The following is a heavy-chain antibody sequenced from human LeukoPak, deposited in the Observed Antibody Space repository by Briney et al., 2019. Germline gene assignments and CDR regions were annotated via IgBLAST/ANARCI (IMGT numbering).Heavy chain of an antibody. D-gene: IGHD3-3*01. CDR3: ARDRSGWYDS. V-gene: IGHV3-53*01. CDR1: GFIVSSNY. Sequence: GGSLRLSCAASGFIVSSNYMSWVRQAPGKGLEWVSVIYSGGNTYYADSVKGRFTISRDISKNTLYLRMNSLRAEDTAVYYCARDRSGWYDSWGQGTLVTVS. CDR2: IYSGGNT. J-gene: IGHJ5*01.